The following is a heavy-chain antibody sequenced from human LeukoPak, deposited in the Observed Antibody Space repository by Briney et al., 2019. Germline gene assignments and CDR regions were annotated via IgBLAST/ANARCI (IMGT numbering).Heavy chain of an antibody. Sequence: GGSLRLSCAASGFTFSSYAMSWVRQAPGKGLEWVSAISGSGGSTYYADSVKGRFTISRDNSKNTLYLQMNSLRAEDTAVYYCAKGVGSTRLAAGGLVLDYWGQGTLVTVSS. V-gene: IGHV3-23*01. D-gene: IGHD6-19*01. CDR1: GFTFSSYA. CDR2: ISGSGGST. J-gene: IGHJ4*02. CDR3: AKGVGSTRLAAGGLVLDY.